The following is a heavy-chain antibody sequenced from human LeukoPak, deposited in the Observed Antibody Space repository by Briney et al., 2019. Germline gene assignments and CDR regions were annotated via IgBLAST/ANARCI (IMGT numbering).Heavy chain of an antibody. D-gene: IGHD4-17*01. Sequence: ASVKVSCKASGYTFTYRYLHWARQAPGQGLEWMGGINPKSGGTDYGQKFQGRVSMTRDTSISTAYMELTRLKSDDTAVYYCSRVADGAQSGAFDIWGQGTMVTVSS. CDR2: INPKSGGT. J-gene: IGHJ3*02. V-gene: IGHV1-2*02. CDR3: SRVADGAQSGAFDI. CDR1: GYTFTYRY.